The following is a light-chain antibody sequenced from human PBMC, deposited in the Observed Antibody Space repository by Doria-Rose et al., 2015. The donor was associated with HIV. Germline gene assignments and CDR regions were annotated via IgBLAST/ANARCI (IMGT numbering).Light chain of an antibody. CDR3: YSYVGSSTVV. Sequence: QSALIQPASVSGSPGQSITISCTGTSSDVGSYNLVSWYHQYPGKAPKLMIFEVSKRPSGISNRFFGSKSGNTASLTISGLQAEDEADYYCYSYVGSSTVVFGGGTKL. J-gene: IGLJ3*02. CDR2: EVS. CDR1: SSDVGSYNL. V-gene: IGLV2-23*02.